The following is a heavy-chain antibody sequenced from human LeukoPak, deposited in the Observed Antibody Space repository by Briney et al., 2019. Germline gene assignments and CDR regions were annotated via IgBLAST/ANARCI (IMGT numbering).Heavy chain of an antibody. J-gene: IGHJ5*02. CDR2: IYPGDSDT. CDR1: GYSFTSYW. Sequence: GEPLKISCKGSGYSFTSYWIGWVRQMPGKRLEWMGIIYPGDSDTRYSPSFQGQVTISADKSISTVYLQWSSLKASDTAMYYCARRIGYCSSTSCYSNWFDPWGQGTLVTVSS. D-gene: IGHD2-2*01. V-gene: IGHV5-51*01. CDR3: ARRIGYCSSTSCYSNWFDP.